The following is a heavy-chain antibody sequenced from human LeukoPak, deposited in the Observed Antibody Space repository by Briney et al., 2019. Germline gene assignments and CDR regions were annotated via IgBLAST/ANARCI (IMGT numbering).Heavy chain of an antibody. CDR2: INHSGCT. D-gene: IGHD5-12*01. J-gene: IGHJ4*02. CDR1: GGSFSGYY. CDR3: ARWDSGYERGGY. V-gene: IGHV4-34*01. Sequence: SETLSLTCAVYGGSFSGYYWSWIRQPPGKGLEWIGEINHSGCTNYNPSLKSRVTISVDTSKNQFSLKLSSVTAADTAVYYCARWDSGYERGGYWGQGTLVTVSS.